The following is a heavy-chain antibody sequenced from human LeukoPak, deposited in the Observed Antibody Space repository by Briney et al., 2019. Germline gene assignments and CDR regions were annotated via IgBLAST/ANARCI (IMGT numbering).Heavy chain of an antibody. D-gene: IGHD6-6*01. J-gene: IGHJ4*02. Sequence: PGGPLRLPCAFSGFTFRSYSMPWVRQAPGKGREWVSYISSTSSTEYYAGSVRGRYTISRDNVKNSLYLQMNSLRAEDTAVYYCARGRDSSSSYPGYWGQGALVTVSS. CDR2: ISSTSSTE. V-gene: IGHV3-48*01. CDR1: GFTFRSYS. CDR3: ARGRDSSSSYPGY.